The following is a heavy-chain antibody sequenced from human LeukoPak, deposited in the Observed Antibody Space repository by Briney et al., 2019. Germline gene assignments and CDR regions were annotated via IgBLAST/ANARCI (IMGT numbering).Heavy chain of an antibody. Sequence: SETLSLTCAVYGGSFSGYYWSWIRQPPGKGLEWIGEINHSGSTNYNPSLKSRVTISVDTSKNQFSLKLSSVTAADTAVYYCASGLYSSSAGFDYRGQGTLVTVSS. CDR3: ASGLYSSSAGFDY. CDR1: GGSFSGYY. V-gene: IGHV4-34*01. D-gene: IGHD6-6*01. CDR2: INHSGST. J-gene: IGHJ4*02.